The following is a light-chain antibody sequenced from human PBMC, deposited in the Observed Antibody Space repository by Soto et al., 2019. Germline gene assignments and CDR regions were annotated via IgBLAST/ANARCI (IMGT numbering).Light chain of an antibody. Sequence: ETVLTQSPGTLSLSPEETATLSCRASQSVISDYLAWYQQKPDQAPRLVIYGASGRAAGIPDRFNGSGSGTDFTLTISRLEPEDFAMYYCQQYGSSVFTFGQGTRLEIK. CDR3: QQYGSSVFT. J-gene: IGKJ2*01. CDR2: GAS. CDR1: QSVISDY. V-gene: IGKV3-20*01.